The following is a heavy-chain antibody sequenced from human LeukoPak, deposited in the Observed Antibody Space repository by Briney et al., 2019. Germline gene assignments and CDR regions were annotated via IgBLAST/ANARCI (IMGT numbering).Heavy chain of an antibody. D-gene: IGHD2-2*02. J-gene: IGHJ6*02. CDR1: GYSFQDYW. Sequence: GESLKISCKGSGYSFQDYWIGWVCQVPGKGAELMGRIFPHDSDTKYSPSFEGQVTISVDKSISTAYVQWGSLRVSDTAIYYCAKFGIRGCSSSTRCYTSFFYYGMDVWGQGTTVTVSS. CDR2: IFPHDSDT. CDR3: AKFGIRGCSSSTRCYTSFFYYGMDV. V-gene: IGHV5-51*01.